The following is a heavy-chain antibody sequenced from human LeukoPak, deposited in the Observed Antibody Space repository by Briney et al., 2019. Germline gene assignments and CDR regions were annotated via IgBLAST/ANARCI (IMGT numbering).Heavy chain of an antibody. D-gene: IGHD2-2*01. CDR2: IYHSGST. CDR1: GGSISSSNW. CDR3: GRGLYCSSTSCYDFDY. V-gene: IGHV4-4*02. Sequence: SGTLSLTCAVSGGSISSSNWWSWVRQSPGKGLEWIGEIYHSGSTNYNPSLKSRVTMSVDKSKNQFSLKLSSVTAADTAVYYCGRGLYCSSTSCYDFDYWGQGTLVTVSS. J-gene: IGHJ4*02.